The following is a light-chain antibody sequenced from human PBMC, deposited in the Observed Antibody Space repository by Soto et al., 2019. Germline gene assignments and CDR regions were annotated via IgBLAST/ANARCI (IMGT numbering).Light chain of an antibody. CDR2: EDT. CDR1: SSDVGTYNL. V-gene: IGLV2-23*01. J-gene: IGLJ3*02. CDR3: SSYTDTSTSGV. Sequence: QSALTQPASVSESPGQSITISCTGTSSDVGTYNLVSWYQHHPGKAPKLMIYEDTKRPSGVSNRFSGSKSGNTASLTISGLQPEDEADYYCSSYTDTSTSGVFGGGTKLTVL.